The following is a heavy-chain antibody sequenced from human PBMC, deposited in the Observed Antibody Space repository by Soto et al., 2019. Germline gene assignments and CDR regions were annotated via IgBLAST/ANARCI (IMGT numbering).Heavy chain of an antibody. J-gene: IGHJ4*02. CDR1: GFTFSSYE. CDR2: ISSSGSTI. V-gene: IGHV3-48*03. CDR3: ARGQYCTNGVCYPDY. Sequence: PGGSLRLSCAASGFTFSSYEMNWVRQAPGEGLEWVSYISSSGSTIYYADSVKGRFTISRDNAKNSLYLQMNSLRAEDTAVYYCARGQYCTNGVCYPDYWGQGTLVTVSS. D-gene: IGHD2-8*01.